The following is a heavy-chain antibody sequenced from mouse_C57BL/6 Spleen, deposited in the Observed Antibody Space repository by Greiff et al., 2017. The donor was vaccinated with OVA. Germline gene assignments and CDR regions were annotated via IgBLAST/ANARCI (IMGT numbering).Heavy chain of an antibody. CDR2: FYPGSGSI. CDR3: ARHEEEGYYGSSYWYFDV. CDR1: GYTFTEYT. J-gene: IGHJ1*03. Sequence: QVQLQQSGAELVKPGASVKLSCKASGYTFTEYTIHWVKQRSGQGLEWIGWFYPGSGSIKYNEKFKDKATLTADKSSSTVYMELSRLTSEDSAVYFCARHEEEGYYGSSYWYFDVWGTGTTVTVSS. V-gene: IGHV1-62-2*01. D-gene: IGHD1-1*01.